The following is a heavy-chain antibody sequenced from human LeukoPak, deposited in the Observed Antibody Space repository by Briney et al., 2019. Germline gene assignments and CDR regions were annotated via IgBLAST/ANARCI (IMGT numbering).Heavy chain of an antibody. D-gene: IGHD6-13*01. Sequence: SVKVSCKASGGTFSSYAISWVRQAPGQGLEWMGGIIPIFGTANYAQEFQGRVTITADESTSTAYMELSSLRSEDTAVYYCARDRIAAAGPKFDPWGQGTLVTVSS. CDR3: ARDRIAAAGPKFDP. J-gene: IGHJ5*02. CDR2: IIPIFGTA. V-gene: IGHV1-69*13. CDR1: GGTFSSYA.